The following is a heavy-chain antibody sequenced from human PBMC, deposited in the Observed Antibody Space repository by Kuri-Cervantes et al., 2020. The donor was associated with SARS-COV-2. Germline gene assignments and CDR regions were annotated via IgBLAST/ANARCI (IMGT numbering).Heavy chain of an antibody. D-gene: IGHD6-6*01. J-gene: IGHJ6*03. CDR3: ARDFKLRVEYSSSSQYFYYMDV. CDR2: ISWNSGSI. Sequence: SLKISCAASGFTFDDYAMHWVRQAPGKGLEWVSGISWNSGSIGYADSVKGRFTISRDNAKNSLSLQMNSLRAEDTAVYYCARDFKLRVEYSSSSQYFYYMDVWGKGTTVTSP. CDR1: GFTFDDYA. V-gene: IGHV3-9*01.